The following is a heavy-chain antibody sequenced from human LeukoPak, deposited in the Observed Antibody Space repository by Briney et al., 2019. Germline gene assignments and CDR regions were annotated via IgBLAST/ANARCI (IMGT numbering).Heavy chain of an antibody. D-gene: IGHD6-19*01. J-gene: IGHJ3*02. Sequence: GGSLRLSCAASGFTFSSYAMSWVRQAPGKGLEWVSAISGSGGSTYYADSVKGRFTISRANSKNTRYLQMNSLRAEDTAVYYCATRIAVAGIRSAFDIWGQGTMVTVSS. CDR1: GFTFSSYA. V-gene: IGHV3-23*01. CDR2: ISGSGGST. CDR3: ATRIAVAGIRSAFDI.